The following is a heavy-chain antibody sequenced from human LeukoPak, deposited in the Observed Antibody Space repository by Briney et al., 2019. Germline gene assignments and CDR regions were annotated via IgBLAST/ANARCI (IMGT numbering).Heavy chain of an antibody. J-gene: IGHJ4*02. Sequence: GRSLRLSCAVSGFTFDDYAMHWVRQAPGKGLEWISGISWNSGRKGYADSVKGRFTISRDNAKNTLFLQMNSLRAEDTAVYYCAREQEHIAGAKDYWGQGTLVTFSS. V-gene: IGHV3-9*01. CDR2: ISWNSGRK. CDR3: AREQEHIAGAKDY. D-gene: IGHD6-13*01. CDR1: GFTFDDYA.